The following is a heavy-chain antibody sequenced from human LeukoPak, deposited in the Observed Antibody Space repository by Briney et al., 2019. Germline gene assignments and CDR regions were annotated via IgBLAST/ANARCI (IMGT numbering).Heavy chain of an antibody. CDR3: AAGPLIAAAGSY. Sequence: GASVKVSCKASGFTFTSSAVQWVRQARGQRLEWIGWIVVGSGNTNYAQKFQERVTITRDMSTSTAYIELSSLRSEDTAVYYCAAGPLIAAAGSYWGQGTLVTVSS. J-gene: IGHJ4*02. CDR2: IVVGSGNT. V-gene: IGHV1-58*01. D-gene: IGHD6-13*01. CDR1: GFTFTSSA.